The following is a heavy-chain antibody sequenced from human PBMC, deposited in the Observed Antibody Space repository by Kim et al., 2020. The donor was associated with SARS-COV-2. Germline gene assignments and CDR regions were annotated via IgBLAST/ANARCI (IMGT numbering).Heavy chain of an antibody. CDR3: ANAVAGTITSMWDY. Sequence: ADSVKGRFTISRDNSKNTLYLQMNSLRAEDTAVYYCANAVAGTITSMWDYWGQGTLVTVSS. J-gene: IGHJ4*02. V-gene: IGHV3-23*01. D-gene: IGHD6-19*01.